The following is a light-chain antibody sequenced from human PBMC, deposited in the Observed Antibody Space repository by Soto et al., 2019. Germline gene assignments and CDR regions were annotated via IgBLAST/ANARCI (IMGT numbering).Light chain of an antibody. CDR3: AAWDDSLNGLV. J-gene: IGLJ2*01. CDR2: SNN. Sequence: QSVLTQPPSASGTPGQRVTISCSGRRSNIGSNTVNWYQQLPGTAPQLLIYSNNQRPAGVPDRFSGSKSGTSASLAISGLQSEDEADYYCAAWDDSLNGLVFGGGTKVTVL. V-gene: IGLV1-44*01. CDR1: RSNIGSNT.